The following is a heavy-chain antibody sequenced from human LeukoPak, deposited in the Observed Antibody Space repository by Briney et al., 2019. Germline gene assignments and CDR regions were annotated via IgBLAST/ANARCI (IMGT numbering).Heavy chain of an antibody. CDR1: GGSVSSYY. Sequence: SSETLSLTCTVSGGSVSSYYWSWIRQPPGKGLEWIGYIYYSGSTNYNPSLKSRVTISVDTSKNQFSLKLSSVTAADTAVYYCARLGYNWNDRAFDIWGQGTMVTVSS. V-gene: IGHV4-59*08. CDR3: ARLGYNWNDRAFDI. D-gene: IGHD1-20*01. CDR2: IYYSGST. J-gene: IGHJ3*02.